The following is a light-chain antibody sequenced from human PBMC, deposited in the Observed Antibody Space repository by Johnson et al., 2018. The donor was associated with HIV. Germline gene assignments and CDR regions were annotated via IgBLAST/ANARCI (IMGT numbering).Light chain of an antibody. CDR2: DNN. CDR1: SSNIGNNR. CDR3: GTWDSSLSASYV. Sequence: QSVLTQPPSVSAAPGQKVTISCSGSSSNIGNNRVSWYQQLPGTAPKLLIYDNNKRPSGIPDRFSGSKSGTSATLVITGLQTGDEADYYCGTWDSSLSASYVFGTGTKVTVL. V-gene: IGLV1-51*01. J-gene: IGLJ1*01.